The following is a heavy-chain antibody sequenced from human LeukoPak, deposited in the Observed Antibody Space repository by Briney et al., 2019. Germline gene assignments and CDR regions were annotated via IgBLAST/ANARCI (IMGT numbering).Heavy chain of an antibody. Sequence: GGSLRLSCAASGFTFDDYAMHWVRQAPGKGLEGVSLISWDGGSTYYADSVKGRFTISRDNSKNSLYLQMNSLRAEDTALYYCAKGPTTVNYFDXXGQGTLVTVXX. J-gene: IGHJ4*02. D-gene: IGHD4-17*01. V-gene: IGHV3-43D*03. CDR2: ISWDGGST. CDR3: AKGPTTVNYFDX. CDR1: GFTFDDYA.